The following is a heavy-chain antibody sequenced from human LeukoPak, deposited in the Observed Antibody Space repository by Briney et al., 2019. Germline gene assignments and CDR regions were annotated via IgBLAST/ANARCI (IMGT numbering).Heavy chain of an antibody. V-gene: IGHV1-46*01. CDR1: GYTFTSYY. D-gene: IGHD1-26*01. CDR3: ARVKVGANTDYYYYMDV. Sequence: ASVKVSCKASGYTFTSYYIHWVRQAPGQGLEWMGLINPSGGSTNYAQKFQGRVTMTRDTSTSTVYMELSSLRSEDTAVYYCARVKVGANTDYYYYMDVWGKGTTVTISS. CDR2: INPSGGST. J-gene: IGHJ6*03.